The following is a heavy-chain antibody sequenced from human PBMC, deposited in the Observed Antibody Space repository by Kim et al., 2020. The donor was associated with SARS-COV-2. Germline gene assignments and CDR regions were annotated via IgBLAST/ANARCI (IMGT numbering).Heavy chain of an antibody. D-gene: IGHD2-21*02. J-gene: IGHJ4*02. CDR2: IYYSGST. CDR3: ATGPTAKGDY. V-gene: IGHV4-59*13. Sequence: SQTLSLTCTVSGGSISSYYWSWIRQPPGKGLEWIGYIYYSGSTNYNPSLKSRVTISVDTSKNQFSLKLSSVTAADTAVYYCATGPTAKGDYWGQGTLVTVSS. CDR1: GGSISSYY.